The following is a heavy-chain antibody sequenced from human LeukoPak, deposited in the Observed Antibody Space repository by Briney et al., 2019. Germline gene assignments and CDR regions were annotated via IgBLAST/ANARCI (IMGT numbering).Heavy chain of an antibody. CDR3: ARGPLAYCGAECSVDAFDI. J-gene: IGHJ3*02. V-gene: IGHV4-59*08. CDR2: LYYSGYT. CDR1: GDPISGYY. D-gene: IGHD2-21*01. Sequence: SETLSLTCTVSGDPISGYYWSWIRQPPGKGLEWIGYLYYSGYTNYSPSLSNRLTISVDTSNNHFSLRLKSVTAADTAVYYCARGPLAYCGAECSVDAFDIWGQGTVVTVSS.